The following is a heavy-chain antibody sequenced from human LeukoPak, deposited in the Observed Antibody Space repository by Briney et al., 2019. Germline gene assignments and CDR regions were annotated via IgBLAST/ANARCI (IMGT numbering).Heavy chain of an antibody. V-gene: IGHV1-18*01. CDR1: GYTFTSYG. D-gene: IGHD3-10*01. J-gene: IGHJ6*02. CDR2: ISAYNGNT. CDR3: ARDWITMARGVIGSHYYGMDV. Sequence: ASVRVSCKASGYTFTSYGISWVRQAPGQGLEWMGWISAYNGNTNYAQKLQGRVTMTTDTSTSTAYMELRSLRSDDTAVYYCARDWITMARGVIGSHYYGMDVWGQGTTVTVSS.